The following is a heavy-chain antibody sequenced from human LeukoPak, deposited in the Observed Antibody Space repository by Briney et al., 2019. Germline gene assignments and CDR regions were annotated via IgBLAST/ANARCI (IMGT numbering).Heavy chain of an antibody. V-gene: IGHV3-7*01. CDR3: ARESCSSTSCYYYYYYYMDV. J-gene: IGHJ6*03. D-gene: IGHD2-2*01. CDR1: GFTFSSYW. Sequence: GGSLRLSCAASGFTFSSYWMSWVRQAPGKGLEWVANIKQDGSEKYYVDSVKGRFTISRDNAKNSLYLQVNSLRAEDTAVYYCARESCSSTSCYYYYYYYMDVWGKGTTVTVSS. CDR2: IKQDGSEK.